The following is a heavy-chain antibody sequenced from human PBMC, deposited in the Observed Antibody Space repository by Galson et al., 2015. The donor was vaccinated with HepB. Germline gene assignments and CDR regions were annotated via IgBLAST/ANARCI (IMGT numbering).Heavy chain of an antibody. Sequence: SLRLSCAASGFSFSSYSMNWVRQAPGKGLEWVSSISSSSSYIYYADSVKGRFSISRDNAKNTLYLQVSSLRVEDTAVYYCARLQWGRGGVYYMDVWGKGTTVTVSS. CDR3: ARLQWGRGGVYYMDV. V-gene: IGHV3-21*01. CDR1: GFSFSSYS. CDR2: ISSSSSYI. J-gene: IGHJ6*03. D-gene: IGHD1-26*01.